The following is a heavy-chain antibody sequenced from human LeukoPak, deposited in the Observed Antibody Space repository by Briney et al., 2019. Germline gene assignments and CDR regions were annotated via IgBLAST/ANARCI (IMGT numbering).Heavy chain of an antibody. Sequence: KPSETLSLTCTVSGGSISSYYWSWIRQPPGKGLEWIGYIYYSGSTYYNPSLKSRVTISVDTSKNQFSLKLSSVTAADTAVYYCARGNCSGGSCYFPYYYGMDVWGQGTTVTVSS. D-gene: IGHD2-15*01. J-gene: IGHJ6*02. CDR3: ARGNCSGGSCYFPYYYGMDV. V-gene: IGHV4-59*12. CDR1: GGSISSYY. CDR2: IYYSGST.